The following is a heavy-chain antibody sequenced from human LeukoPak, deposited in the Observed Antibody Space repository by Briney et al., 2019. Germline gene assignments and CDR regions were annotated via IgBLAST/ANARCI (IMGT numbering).Heavy chain of an antibody. CDR2: IYNSGST. D-gene: IGHD1-7*01. J-gene: IGHJ4*02. Sequence: PSETLSLTCTVSGVPISIYYWSWVRQPPGKGLEWIGYIYNSGSTNYNPSLRSRATISADTSKNQFSLKLSSVTAADTAVYYCVRDRELNYWGQGTLVTVSS. V-gene: IGHV4-59*01. CDR3: VRDRELNY. CDR1: GVPISIYY.